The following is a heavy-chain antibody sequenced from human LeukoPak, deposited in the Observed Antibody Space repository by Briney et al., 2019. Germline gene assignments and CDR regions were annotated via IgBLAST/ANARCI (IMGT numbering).Heavy chain of an antibody. Sequence: ASEKVSCKASGGTLSSYAISWVRQAPGQGLEWMGKIIPILGIANYAQKFQGRVTITADKSTSTAYMELSSLRSEDTAVYYCAREVYSSGSGFDPWGQGTLVTVSS. V-gene: IGHV1-69*04. D-gene: IGHD6-19*01. CDR2: IIPILGIA. J-gene: IGHJ5*02. CDR3: AREVYSSGSGFDP. CDR1: GGTLSSYA.